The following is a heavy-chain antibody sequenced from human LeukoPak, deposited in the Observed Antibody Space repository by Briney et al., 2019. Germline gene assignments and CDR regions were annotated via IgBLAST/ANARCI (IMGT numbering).Heavy chain of an antibody. CDR2: LYTSEST. V-gene: IGHV4-4*07. Sequence: SETLSLTCTVSGGSISSYYWSWIRQSDGKGLEWIGRLYTSESTNYNTSLKSRVTMSVDTTKNQFSLRLTSVTAADTAVYYCAREKFVPIPYWYFDLWGRGTLVTVSS. J-gene: IGHJ2*01. CDR3: AREKFVPIPYWYFDL. CDR1: GGSISSYY. D-gene: IGHD3-10*02.